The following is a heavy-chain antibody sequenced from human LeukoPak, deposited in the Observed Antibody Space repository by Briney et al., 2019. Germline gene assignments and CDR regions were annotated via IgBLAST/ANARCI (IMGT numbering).Heavy chain of an antibody. D-gene: IGHD6-19*01. J-gene: IGHJ4*02. Sequence: ASVKVSCKASGGTFSNYVITWVRQAPGQGLEWMGWINPNSGGTNYAQKFQGRVTMTRDTSISTAYMELRRLRPDDTAVYYCARAGTAVASDSWGQGTLVTVSS. CDR2: INPNSGGT. CDR1: GGTFSNYV. V-gene: IGHV1-2*02. CDR3: ARAGTAVASDS.